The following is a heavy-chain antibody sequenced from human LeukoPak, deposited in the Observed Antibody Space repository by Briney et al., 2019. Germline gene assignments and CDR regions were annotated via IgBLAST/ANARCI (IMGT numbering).Heavy chain of an antibody. Sequence: ASVKVSCNASGYTFTNYDINWVRQATGQGLEWMGWMNPNSGNTGYAQKFQGRVTITRNTSISTAYMELSSLRSEDTAVYYCARSIAAAQDYWGQGTLVTVSS. D-gene: IGHD6-13*01. CDR2: MNPNSGNT. V-gene: IGHV1-8*01. J-gene: IGHJ4*02. CDR3: ARSIAAAQDY. CDR1: GYTFTNYD.